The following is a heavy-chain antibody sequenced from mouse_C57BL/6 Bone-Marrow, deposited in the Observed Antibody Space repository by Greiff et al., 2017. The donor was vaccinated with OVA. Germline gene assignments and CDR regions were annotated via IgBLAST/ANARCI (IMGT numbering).Heavy chain of an antibody. J-gene: IGHJ2*01. CDR1: GYTFTDYE. Sequence: QVQLQQSGAELVRPGASVTLSCKASGYTFTDYEMHWVRQTPVHGLEWIGAIDPETGGTAYNQKFKGKAILTADKSSSTAYMELRSLTSEDSAVYYCTTWDTTVGGSYWGQGTTLTVSS. CDR2: IDPETGGT. D-gene: IGHD1-1*01. CDR3: TTWDTTVGGSY. V-gene: IGHV1-15*01.